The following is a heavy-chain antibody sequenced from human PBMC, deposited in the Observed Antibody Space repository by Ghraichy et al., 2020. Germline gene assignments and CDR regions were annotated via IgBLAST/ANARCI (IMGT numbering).Heavy chain of an antibody. CDR1: GGSISNYY. V-gene: IGHV4-4*07. D-gene: IGHD1-26*01. CDR3: ARIVGGSGWSFDS. CDR2: MYSNGNS. Sequence: SETLSLTCTVSGGSISNYYWNWIRQSAGKGLEWIGRMYSNGNSEYNPSFKSRVTMSVDTSKNEFSLKLNSMTAADTAVYYCARIVGGSGWSFDSWGQGILVTVSS. J-gene: IGHJ5*01.